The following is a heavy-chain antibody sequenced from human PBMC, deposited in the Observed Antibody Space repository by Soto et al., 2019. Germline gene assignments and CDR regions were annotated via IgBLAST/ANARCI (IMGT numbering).Heavy chain of an antibody. D-gene: IGHD2-21*02. J-gene: IGHJ4*02. CDR2: ISGSGGST. CDR1: GFTFNTYA. CDR3: AKEPTARPFDS. Sequence: EVQLLESGGGLVQPGGSLRLSCAASGFTFNTYAMSWVRQAPGKGLGWVSAISGSGGSTYYADSVKGRFTISRDNSNSSLYLQMSSLRAEDTATYFGAKEPTARPFDSWGQGTLVTVSS. V-gene: IGHV3-23*01.